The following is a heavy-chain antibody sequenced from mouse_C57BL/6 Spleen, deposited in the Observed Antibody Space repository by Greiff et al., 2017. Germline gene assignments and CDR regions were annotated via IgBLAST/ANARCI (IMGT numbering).Heavy chain of an antibody. CDR3: TGPDTTVVASYYYAKDC. CDR1: GFTFSNYW. Sequence: EVQLQESGGGLVQPGGSMKLSCVASGFTFSNYWMNWVRQSPEKGLEWVAQIRLKSDNYATHYAESVKGRFTISRDDSKSSVYLQMNHLRAEDTGIYYFTGPDTTVVASYYYAKDCWGQGTSVTVSS. V-gene: IGHV6-3*01. CDR2: IRLKSDNYAT. D-gene: IGHD1-1*01. J-gene: IGHJ4*01.